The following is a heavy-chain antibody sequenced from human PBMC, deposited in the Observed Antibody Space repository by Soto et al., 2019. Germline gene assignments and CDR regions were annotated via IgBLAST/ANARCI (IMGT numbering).Heavy chain of an antibody. V-gene: IGHV3-7*03. Sequence: TGGSLRLSCAASGFTFSNYAMTWVRQAPGKGLEWVANIKQDGSEKYYVDSVKGRFTISRDNAKNSLYLQMNSLRAEDTAVYYCATYDYGGNSNFDYWGQGTLVTVSS. D-gene: IGHD4-17*01. CDR3: ATYDYGGNSNFDY. CDR2: IKQDGSEK. CDR1: GFTFSNYA. J-gene: IGHJ4*02.